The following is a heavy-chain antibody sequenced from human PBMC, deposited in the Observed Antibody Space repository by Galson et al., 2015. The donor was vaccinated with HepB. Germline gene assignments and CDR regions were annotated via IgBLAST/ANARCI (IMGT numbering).Heavy chain of an antibody. CDR3: AKGGFGGYDPPDDL. Sequence: SLRLSCAASGFTFSSYAMSLVRQAPGKGLEWVSAISGSGGSTYYADSVKGRFTISRDNSKNTLYLQMNSLRAEDTAVYYCAKGGFGGYDPPDDLWGRGTLVTVSS. D-gene: IGHD3-16*01. CDR2: ISGSGGST. CDR1: GFTFSSYA. J-gene: IGHJ2*01. V-gene: IGHV3-23*01.